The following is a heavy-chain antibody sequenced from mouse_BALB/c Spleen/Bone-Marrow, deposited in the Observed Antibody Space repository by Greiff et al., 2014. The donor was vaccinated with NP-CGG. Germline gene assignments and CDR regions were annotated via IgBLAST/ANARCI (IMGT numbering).Heavy chain of an antibody. V-gene: IGHV14-3*02. CDR2: IDPANGNT. J-gene: IGHJ4*01. CDR1: GFNIKDTY. CDR3: ARWEYYAMDY. D-gene: IGHD4-1*01. Sequence: DVQLQESGAELVKPGASVKLSCTASGFNIKDTYMHWVKQRPEQGLEWIGRIDPANGNTKYDPKFQGKATITADTSSNTAYLQLSSLTSEGTAVYYCARWEYYAMDYWGQGTSVTVSS.